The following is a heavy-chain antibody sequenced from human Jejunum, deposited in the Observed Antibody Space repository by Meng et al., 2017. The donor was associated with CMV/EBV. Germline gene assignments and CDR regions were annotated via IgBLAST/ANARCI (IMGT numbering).Heavy chain of an antibody. D-gene: IGHD3-10*01. Sequence: EVQDVECGGGLIQPGGSLGLSCAASGFTVNSNYITWVRQAPWKGLEWVSLIYATGTTYYADSVKGRFTISRDESKNTLYLQLNSLRADDTGVYYCAREGTGGSGYQLNYWGQGTLVTVSS. CDR2: IYATGTT. CDR1: GFTVNSNY. CDR3: AREGTGGSGYQLNY. J-gene: IGHJ4*02. V-gene: IGHV3-53*01.